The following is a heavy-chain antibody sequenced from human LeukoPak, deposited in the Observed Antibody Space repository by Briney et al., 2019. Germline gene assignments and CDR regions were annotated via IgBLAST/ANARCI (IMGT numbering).Heavy chain of an antibody. CDR3: AKDRGNDYGDYIFDY. Sequence: PGGSLRLSCAASGSTFSSYGMHWVRQAPGKGLEWVAVISYDGSNKYYADSVKGRFTISRDNSKNTLYLQMNSLRAEDTAVYYCAKDRGNDYGDYIFDYWGQGTLVTVSS. D-gene: IGHD4-17*01. CDR2: ISYDGSNK. CDR1: GSTFSSYG. J-gene: IGHJ4*02. V-gene: IGHV3-30*18.